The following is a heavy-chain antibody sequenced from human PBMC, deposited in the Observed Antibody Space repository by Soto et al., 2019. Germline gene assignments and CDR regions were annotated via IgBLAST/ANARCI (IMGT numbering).Heavy chain of an antibody. CDR2: ISGSGGST. CDR3: AKDRHMENPATAYYFDY. CDR1: GFTFSSYG. V-gene: IGHV3-23*01. Sequence: GGSLRLSCAASGFTFSSYGTSWVRQAPGKGLEWVSAISGSGGSTYYADSVKGRFTISRDNSKNTLYLQMNSLRAEDTAVYYCAKDRHMENPATAYYFDYWGQGTLVTVSS. J-gene: IGHJ4*02. D-gene: IGHD2-21*01.